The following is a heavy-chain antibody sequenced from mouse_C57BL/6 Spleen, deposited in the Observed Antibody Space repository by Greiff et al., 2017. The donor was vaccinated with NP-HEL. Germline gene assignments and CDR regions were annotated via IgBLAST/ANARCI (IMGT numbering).Heavy chain of an antibody. CDR2: IDPSDSYT. D-gene: IGHD2-3*01. CDR3: ARRFDGYSRYAMDY. V-gene: IGHV1-69*01. J-gene: IGHJ4*01. Sequence: QVQLQQPGAELVMPGASVKLSCKASGYTFTSYWMHWVKQRPGQGLEWIGEIDPSDSYTNYNQKFKGKSTLTVDKSSSTAYMQLSSLTSEDSAVYYCARRFDGYSRYAMDYWGQGTSVTVSS. CDR1: GYTFTSYW.